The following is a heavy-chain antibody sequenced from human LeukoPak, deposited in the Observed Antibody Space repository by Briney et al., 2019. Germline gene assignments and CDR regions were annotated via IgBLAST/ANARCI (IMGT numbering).Heavy chain of an antibody. J-gene: IGHJ4*02. D-gene: IGHD3-9*01. V-gene: IGHV1-8*01. CDR1: WYTFLNFF. CDR2: VNPNSGNI. CDR3: ARREYDILTGYSSFDY. Sequence: GSMKGSWKAFWYTFLNFFIKWGGQATGQRVEWMGWVNPNSGNIGFAQKFQGRVTMTRSTPISTAYMELSSLRSEDTAVYYCARREYDILTGYSSFDYWGQGTLVTVSS.